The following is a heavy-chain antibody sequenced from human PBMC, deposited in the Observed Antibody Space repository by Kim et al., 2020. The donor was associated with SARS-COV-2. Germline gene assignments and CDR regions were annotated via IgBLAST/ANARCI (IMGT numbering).Heavy chain of an antibody. CDR1: GFTFSSYS. Sequence: GGSLRLSCAASGFTFSSYSMNWVRQAPGKGLEWVSYISSSSSTIYYADSVKGRFTISRDNAKNSLYLQMNSLRDEDTAVYYCARDRGYYDILTGYYNSHPGMDVWGQGTTVTVSS. CDR2: ISSSSSTI. J-gene: IGHJ6*02. V-gene: IGHV3-48*02. CDR3: ARDRGYYDILTGYYNSHPGMDV. D-gene: IGHD3-9*01.